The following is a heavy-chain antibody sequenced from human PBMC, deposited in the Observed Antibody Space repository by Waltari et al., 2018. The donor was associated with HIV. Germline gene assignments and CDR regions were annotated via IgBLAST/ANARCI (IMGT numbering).Heavy chain of an antibody. CDR1: GGSISSGGYY. V-gene: IGHV4-31*03. D-gene: IGHD3-22*01. Sequence: QVQLQESGPAMVKPSQTLSLTCTVSGGSISSGGYYWSWIRQHPGKGLEWIGFIYYSGSTYYNPSLKSRVTISVDTSKNQFSLKMSSVTAADTAVYYWARDVKSSYYYDSSPNWFDPWGQGTLVAVSS. CDR3: ARDVKSSYYYDSSPNWFDP. J-gene: IGHJ5*02. CDR2: IYYSGST.